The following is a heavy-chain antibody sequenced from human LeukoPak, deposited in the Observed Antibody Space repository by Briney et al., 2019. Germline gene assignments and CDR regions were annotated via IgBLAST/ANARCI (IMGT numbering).Heavy chain of an antibody. Sequence: PSETLSLTCTVSGYSISSDYYWGWVRQPPGKGLESIGSIYHSGSTYYNPSLKSRVTISVDTSKNQFSLKLTSVTAADTAVYYCARAIEVGAMTPFDYWGQGTLVTVSS. D-gene: IGHD1-26*01. CDR3: ARAIEVGAMTPFDY. CDR1: GYSISSDYY. J-gene: IGHJ4*02. CDR2: IYHSGST. V-gene: IGHV4-38-2*02.